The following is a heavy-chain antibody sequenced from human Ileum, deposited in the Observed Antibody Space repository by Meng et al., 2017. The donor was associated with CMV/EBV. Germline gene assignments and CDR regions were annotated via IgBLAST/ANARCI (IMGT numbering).Heavy chain of an antibody. D-gene: IGHD2-15*01. CDR2: INPSCGST. CDR1: GYTFTSYY. V-gene: IGHV1-46*01. Sequence: ASVKVSCKASGYTFTSYYMHWVRQAPGQGLEWMGIINPSCGSTSYAQKFQGRVTMTRDTSTSTVYMELSSLRSEDTAVYYCARDRRMDSTLFHYYYGMDVWGQGNTVNVSS. CDR3: ARDRRMDSTLFHYYYGMDV. J-gene: IGHJ6*02.